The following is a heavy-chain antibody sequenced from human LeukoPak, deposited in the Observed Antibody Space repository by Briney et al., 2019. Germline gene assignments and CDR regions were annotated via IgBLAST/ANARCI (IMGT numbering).Heavy chain of an antibody. Sequence: ASVKVSCKASGYTFNRDDINWVRQATGQGLEWMGWMNPNSGNTGYAQKFQGRVTMTRNTSISTAYMELSSLRSEDTAVYYCARRIGVAGTDYYYYVDVWGKGTTVTVSS. V-gene: IGHV1-8*01. CDR2: MNPNSGNT. CDR1: GYTFNRDD. J-gene: IGHJ6*03. CDR3: ARRIGVAGTDYYYYVDV. D-gene: IGHD6-19*01.